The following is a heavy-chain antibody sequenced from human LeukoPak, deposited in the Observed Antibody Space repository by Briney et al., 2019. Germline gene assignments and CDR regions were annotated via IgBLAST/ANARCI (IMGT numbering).Heavy chain of an antibody. CDR3: ARAAADSSGRNWFDP. D-gene: IGHD3-22*01. Sequence: GSSVTVSCMASGYTFPSYHINWVRQATGKGLDWMGWMNPSSGNTGYAQKFQGRVTMTRNTSISTAYMELNSLRSEDTAVYYCARAAADSSGRNWFDPWGQGTLVTVSS. J-gene: IGHJ5*02. V-gene: IGHV1-8*01. CDR2: MNPSSGNT. CDR1: GYTFPSYH.